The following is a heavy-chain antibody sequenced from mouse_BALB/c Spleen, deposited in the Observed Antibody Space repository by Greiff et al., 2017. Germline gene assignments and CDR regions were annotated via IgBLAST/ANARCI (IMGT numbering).Heavy chain of an antibody. Sequence: EVQLQQSGPGLVKPSQSLSLTCTVTGYSITSDYAWNWIRQFPGNKLEWMGYISYSGSTSYNPSLKSRISITRDTSKNQFFLQLNSVTTEDTATYYCAREGVYYYFDYWGQGTTLTVSS. J-gene: IGHJ2*01. D-gene: IGHD1-1*01. CDR3: AREGVYYYFDY. CDR2: ISYSGST. CDR1: GYSITSDYA. V-gene: IGHV3-2*02.